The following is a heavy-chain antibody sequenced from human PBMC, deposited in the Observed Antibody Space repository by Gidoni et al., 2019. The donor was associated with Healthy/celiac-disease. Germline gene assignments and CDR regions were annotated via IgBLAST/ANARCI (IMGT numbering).Heavy chain of an antibody. CDR2: ISAYNGNT. CDR3: ARDLVAARLGVGPFDP. J-gene: IGHJ5*02. V-gene: IGHV1-18*01. D-gene: IGHD6-6*01. Sequence: QVHLVQSGAEVKKPGASVKVYCQASGYTFPSYGISWVRPAHGQGLEWMGWISAYNGNTNYAQKLHGRVTMTTDTSTSTAYMELRSRRSDDTAVYYCARDLVAARLGVGPFDPLGQGTLVTVSS. CDR1: GYTFPSYG.